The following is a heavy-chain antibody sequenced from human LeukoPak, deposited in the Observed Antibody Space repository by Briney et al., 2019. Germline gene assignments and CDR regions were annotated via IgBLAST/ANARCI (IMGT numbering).Heavy chain of an antibody. CDR2: IKQDGREK. D-gene: IGHD3-10*01. Sequence: GGTLRLSCAASVISFSSSWMSWVRQAPGKGLERVATIKQDGREKYYVDSVKGRFTISRDNAKNSLYLQMSSLRAEDTAVYYCARDSGYFDYWGQGTLVTVSS. CDR3: ARDSGYFDY. V-gene: IGHV3-7*04. CDR1: VISFSSSW. J-gene: IGHJ4*02.